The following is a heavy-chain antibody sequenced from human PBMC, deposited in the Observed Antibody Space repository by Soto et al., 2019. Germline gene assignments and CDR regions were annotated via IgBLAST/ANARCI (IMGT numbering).Heavy chain of an antibody. D-gene: IGHD1-26*01. V-gene: IGHV3-33*01. CDR2: IWYDGSNK. CDR1: GFTFSSYG. CDR3: ARVSALKIVGATTSAFDY. Sequence: GGSLRLSCAASGFTFSSYGMHWVRQAPGKGLEWVAVIWYDGSNKYYADSVKGRFTISRDNSKNTLYLQMNSLRAEDTAVYYCARVSALKIVGATTSAFDYWGQGTLVTVSS. J-gene: IGHJ4*02.